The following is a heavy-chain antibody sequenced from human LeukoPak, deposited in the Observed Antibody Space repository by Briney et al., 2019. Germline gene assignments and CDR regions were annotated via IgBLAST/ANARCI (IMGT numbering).Heavy chain of an antibody. CDR2: ISGSGGRT. V-gene: IGHV3-23*01. Sequence: PGGSLRLSCAASGFTFSSYAMSWVRQAPGKGLEWVSGISGSGGRTYYADSVKGRFTISRDNSKNTLYLQMNSLRAEDTAVYYCAREFVSVAGTWAYYYYGMDVWGQGTTVTVSS. J-gene: IGHJ6*02. CDR3: AREFVSVAGTWAYYYYGMDV. D-gene: IGHD6-19*01. CDR1: GFTFSSYA.